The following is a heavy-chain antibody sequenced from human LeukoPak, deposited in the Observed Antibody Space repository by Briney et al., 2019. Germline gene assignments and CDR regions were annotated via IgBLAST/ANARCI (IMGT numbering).Heavy chain of an antibody. J-gene: IGHJ4*02. CDR1: GFSFSNHW. V-gene: IGHV3-7*01. D-gene: IGHD2-15*01. CDR2: INLDGTDK. Sequence: GGSLRLSCAASGFSFSNHWMSWVRQAPGKGLEWVASINLDGTDKYYVDAVKGRFTISRDNAKNSLFLEMNSVRATDTAVYYCVRNGGSLDYWGQGTLVTVSS. CDR3: VRNGGSLDY.